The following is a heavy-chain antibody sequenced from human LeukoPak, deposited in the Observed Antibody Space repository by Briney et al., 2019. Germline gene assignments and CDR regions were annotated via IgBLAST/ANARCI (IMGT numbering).Heavy chain of an antibody. CDR3: AKDGMIVGVIYYYYYMDV. J-gene: IGHJ6*03. CDR2: IYSGGST. V-gene: IGHV3-53*05. D-gene: IGHD3-22*01. CDR1: GFTVSSNY. Sequence: GGSLRLSCAASGFTVSSNYMSWVRQAPGKGLEWVSIIYSGGSTFYADSVKGRFTISRDNSKNTLYLQMNSLRAEDTAVYYCAKDGMIVGVIYYYYYMDVWGKGTTVTVSS.